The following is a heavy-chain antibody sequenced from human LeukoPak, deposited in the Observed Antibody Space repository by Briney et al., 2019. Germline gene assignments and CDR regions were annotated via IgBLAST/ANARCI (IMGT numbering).Heavy chain of an antibody. V-gene: IGHV3-30*18. CDR3: AKEPTPYSSGWYFQH. J-gene: IGHJ1*01. CDR1: GFTFSNYG. Sequence: GGSLRLSCAASGFTFSNYGMQWVRQAPGKGLEWVAVISHDGTTTFYADSVKGRFTISRDNSKNTLDLQMYSLRAEDTAVYYCAKEPTPYSSGWYFQHWGQGTLVTVSS. D-gene: IGHD6-25*01. CDR2: ISHDGTTT.